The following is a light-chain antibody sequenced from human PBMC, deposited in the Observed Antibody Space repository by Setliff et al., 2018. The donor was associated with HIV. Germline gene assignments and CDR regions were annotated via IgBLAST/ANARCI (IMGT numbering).Light chain of an antibody. V-gene: IGLV2-14*01. CDR1: TSDVGGYNY. CDR3: SSYTSSSTLLYV. Sequence: QSALTQPASVSGSPGQSITISCTGTTSDVGGYNYVSWYQQHPGKAPKLIIYEVRNRPSGVSNRFSGSKSGNTASLTISGLQAEDEADYYCSSYTSSSTLLYVFGTGTKGTVL. CDR2: EVR. J-gene: IGLJ1*01.